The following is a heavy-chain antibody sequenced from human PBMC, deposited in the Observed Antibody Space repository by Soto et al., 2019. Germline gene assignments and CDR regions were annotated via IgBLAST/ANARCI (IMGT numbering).Heavy chain of an antibody. CDR2: INPNSGGT. V-gene: IGHV1-2*02. J-gene: IGHJ4*02. D-gene: IGHD6-13*01. CDR3: ARDPGYSSSWFPIDY. CDR1: GYTFTGYY. Sequence: ASVKVSCKASGYTFTGYYMHWVRQAPGQGLEWMGWINPNSGGTNYAQKFQGRVTMTRDTSISTAYMELGRLRSDDTAVYYCARDPGYSSSWFPIDYWGQGTLVTVSS.